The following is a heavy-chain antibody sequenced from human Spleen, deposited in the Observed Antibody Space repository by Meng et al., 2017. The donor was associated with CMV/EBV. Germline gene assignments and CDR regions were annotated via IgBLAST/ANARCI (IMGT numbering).Heavy chain of an antibody. CDR2: IRYDGSNK. J-gene: IGHJ4*02. CDR1: GFTFSSYG. Sequence: GESLKISCAASGFTFSSYGMHWVRQAPGKGLEWVAFIRYDGSNKYYADSVKGRFTISRDNSKNTLYLQMNSLRVEDTAVYYCAKNLKYYYDSSGHDPSAWWGQGTLVTVSS. CDR3: AKNLKYYYDSSGHDPSAW. D-gene: IGHD3-22*01. V-gene: IGHV3-30*02.